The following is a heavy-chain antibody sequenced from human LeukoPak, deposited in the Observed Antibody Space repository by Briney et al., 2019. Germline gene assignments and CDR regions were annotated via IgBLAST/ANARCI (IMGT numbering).Heavy chain of an antibody. D-gene: IGHD4-23*01. V-gene: IGHV3-49*04. CDR3: TRAVAHLDY. J-gene: IGHJ4*02. CDR2: IRSQTYGGTT. CDR1: GFTFGNYA. Sequence: PGGSLRLSCAPSGFTFGNYAISWVRQAPGKGLEWVGFIRSQTYGGTTEYAASVKGRFTISRDDSKSIAYLQMNSLKSEDTAVYYCTRAVAHLDYWGQETLVTVSS.